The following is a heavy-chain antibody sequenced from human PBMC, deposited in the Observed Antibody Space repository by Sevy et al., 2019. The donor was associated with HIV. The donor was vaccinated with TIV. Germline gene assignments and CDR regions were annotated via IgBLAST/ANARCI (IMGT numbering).Heavy chain of an antibody. CDR1: GYTFTSYG. CDR2: ISAYNGNT. J-gene: IGHJ5*02. Sequence: ASVKVSCKASGYTFTSYGISWVRQAPGQGLEWMGWISAYNGNTNYAQKLQDRVTMTTDTSTSTAYMELRSLRSDDTAVYYCARAVVVPAAIKGDIWFDPWGQGTLVTVSS. V-gene: IGHV1-18*04. D-gene: IGHD2-2*01. CDR3: ARAVVVPAAIKGDIWFDP.